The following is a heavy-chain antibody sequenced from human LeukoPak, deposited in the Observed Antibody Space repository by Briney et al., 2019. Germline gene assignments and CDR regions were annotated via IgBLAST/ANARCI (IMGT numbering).Heavy chain of an antibody. CDR2: INHNGNVN. D-gene: IGHD3-16*01. V-gene: IGHV3-7*03. CDR1: GFIFSSCS. Sequence: GGSLRLSCAASGFIFSSCSMNWARQAPGKGLEWVASINHNGNVNYYVDSVKGRFTISRDNAKNSLYLQMSNLRAEDTAVYFCARGGGLDVWGQGATVTVSS. CDR3: ARGGGLDV. J-gene: IGHJ6*02.